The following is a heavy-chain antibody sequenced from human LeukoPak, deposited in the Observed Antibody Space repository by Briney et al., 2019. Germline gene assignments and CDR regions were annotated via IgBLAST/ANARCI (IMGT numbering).Heavy chain of an antibody. V-gene: IGHV1-69*04. CDR2: IIPILGIA. Sequence: ASVKVSCKASGGTFSSYAISSVRQAPGQGLEWMGRIIPILGIANYAQKFQGRITITADKSTSTAYMELSSLRSEDTAVYHCARSYRDGYIMPYWGQGTLVTVSS. CDR3: ARSYRDGYIMPY. CDR1: GGTFSSYA. J-gene: IGHJ4*02. D-gene: IGHD5-24*01.